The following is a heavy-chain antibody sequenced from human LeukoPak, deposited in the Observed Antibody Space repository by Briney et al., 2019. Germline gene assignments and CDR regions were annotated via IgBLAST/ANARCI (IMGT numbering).Heavy chain of an antibody. CDR3: ARDLEPGIAAAGSPFDY. Sequence: PGGSLRLSCAVSGFTVSGNYMSWVRQAPGKGLEWVSIMYASGTTDYADSVKGRFTISRDNAKNSLYLQMNSLRAEDTAVYYCARDLEPGIAAAGSPFDYWGQGTLVTVSS. V-gene: IGHV3-53*01. D-gene: IGHD6-13*01. CDR2: MYASGTT. CDR1: GFTVSGNY. J-gene: IGHJ4*02.